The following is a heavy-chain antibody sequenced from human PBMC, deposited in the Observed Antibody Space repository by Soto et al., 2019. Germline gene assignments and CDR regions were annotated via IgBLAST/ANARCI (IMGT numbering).Heavy chain of an antibody. CDR1: GGSISSGGYS. D-gene: IGHD2-21*02. J-gene: IGHJ4*02. CDR2: IYHSGST. Sequence: QLQLQESGSGLVKPSQTLSLTCAVSGGSISSGGYSWSWIRQPPGKGLEWIGYIYHSGSTYYNPSLMSRVTISLDRSKNQFSLKLSSVTAAATAVYCCARGPDCGGDCYSYYLVSWGQGTLVTVSS. V-gene: IGHV4-30-2*01. CDR3: ARGPDCGGDCYSYYLVS.